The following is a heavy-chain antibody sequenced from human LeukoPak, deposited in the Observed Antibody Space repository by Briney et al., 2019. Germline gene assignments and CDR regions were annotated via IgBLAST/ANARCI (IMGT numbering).Heavy chain of an antibody. CDR2: ISSSSSTI. CDR1: GFTFSSYS. D-gene: IGHD6-6*01. Sequence: GGSLRLSCAASGFTFSSYSMNWVCQAPGKGLEWVSYISSSSSTIYYADSVKGRFTISRDNAKNSLYLQMNSLRAEDTAVYYCARGIAARQIHYYYYMDVWGKGTTVTVSS. J-gene: IGHJ6*03. V-gene: IGHV3-48*04. CDR3: ARGIAARQIHYYYYMDV.